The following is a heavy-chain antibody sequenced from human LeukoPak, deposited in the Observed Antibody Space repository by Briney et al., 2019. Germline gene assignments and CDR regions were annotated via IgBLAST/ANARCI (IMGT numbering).Heavy chain of an antibody. D-gene: IGHD3-10*01. CDR3: ARRVGGSYYPIRYFDY. CDR1: GYSISSGYY. J-gene: IGHJ4*02. CDR2: INHSGST. V-gene: IGHV4-38-2*02. Sequence: SETLSLTCTVSGYSISSGYYWSWIRQPPGKGLEWIGEINHSGSTNYNPSLKSRVTISVDTSKNQFSLKLSSVTAADTAVYYCARRVGGSYYPIRYFDYWGQGTLVTVSS.